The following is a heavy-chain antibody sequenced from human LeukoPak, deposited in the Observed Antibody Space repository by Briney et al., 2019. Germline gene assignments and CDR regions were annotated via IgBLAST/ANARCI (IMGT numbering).Heavy chain of an antibody. D-gene: IGHD6-13*01. V-gene: IGHV3-21*01. CDR3: ARDQGEAAAFPARHRAFDY. J-gene: IGHJ4*02. CDR2: ISSSSSYI. CDR1: GFTFSSYS. Sequence: GGSLRLSCAASGFTFSSYSMNWVRQAPGKGLEWVSSISSSSSYIYYADSVKGRFTISRDNAKNSLYLQMNSLRAEDTAVYYCARDQGEAAAFPARHRAFDYWGQGTLVTVSS.